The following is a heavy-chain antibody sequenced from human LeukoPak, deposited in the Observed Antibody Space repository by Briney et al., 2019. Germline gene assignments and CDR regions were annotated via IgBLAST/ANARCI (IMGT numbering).Heavy chain of an antibody. CDR2: INYDGSST. Sequence: GGSLRLSCTASGFTFSDYWMHWVRQAPGKGLVWVSRINYDGSSTTYADSVKGRFTISRDNAKNTLYLQMNSLRAEDTAVYYCARDPHSSSTNWGQGTLVTVSS. CDR3: ARDPHSSSTN. J-gene: IGHJ4*02. D-gene: IGHD2-8*01. CDR1: GFTFSDYW. V-gene: IGHV3-74*01.